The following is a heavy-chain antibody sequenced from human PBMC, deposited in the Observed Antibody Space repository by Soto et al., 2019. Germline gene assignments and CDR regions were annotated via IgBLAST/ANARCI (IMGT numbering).Heavy chain of an antibody. D-gene: IGHD2-2*01. J-gene: IGHJ5*02. CDR2: IYYSGTS. Sequence: QLQLQESGPGLVKPSETLSLTCTVSGGSISDDTYYWGWIRQPPGKGLEWIGSIYYSGTSSYNPSLKSRVTMSVDRSKKQLSLRLSSVTAADTAVYYCARLHCDSPNCVPLDPWGQGTLVIVSS. V-gene: IGHV4-39*01. CDR1: GGSISDDTYY. CDR3: ARLHCDSPNCVPLDP.